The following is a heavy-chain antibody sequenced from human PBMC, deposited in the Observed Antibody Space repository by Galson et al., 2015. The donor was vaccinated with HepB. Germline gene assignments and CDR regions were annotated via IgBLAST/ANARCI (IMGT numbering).Heavy chain of an antibody. CDR3: ARGNDCIDF. Sequence: SVKVSCKASGYTFSTYAIHWVRQAPGQRLEWMGWISPGNGNRKYSPRFQDRITMTRDTSASTVYMEVNSLRSEDTAVYYCARGNDCIDFWGQGTLVTVSP. CDR1: GYTFSTYA. J-gene: IGHJ4*02. CDR2: ISPGNGNR. V-gene: IGHV1-3*01. D-gene: IGHD2-21*01.